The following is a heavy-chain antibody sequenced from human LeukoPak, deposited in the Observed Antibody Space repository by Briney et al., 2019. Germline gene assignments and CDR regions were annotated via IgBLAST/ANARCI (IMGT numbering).Heavy chain of an antibody. V-gene: IGHV3-21*01. CDR1: GFTFSSYS. Sequence: GGSLRLSCAASGFTFSSYSMNWVRQAPGKGLEWVSSISSSSSYIYYADSVKGRFTISRDNAKNSLYLQMNSLRAEDTAVYYCARDYPYDFWSGRWTEYYYYYYYMDVWGKGTTVTVSS. J-gene: IGHJ6*03. D-gene: IGHD3-3*01. CDR2: ISSSSSYI. CDR3: ARDYPYDFWSGRWTEYYYYYYYMDV.